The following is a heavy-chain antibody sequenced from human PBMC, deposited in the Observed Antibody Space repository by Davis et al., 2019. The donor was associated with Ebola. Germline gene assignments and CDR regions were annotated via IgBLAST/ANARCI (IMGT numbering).Heavy chain of an antibody. CDR3: ARLSEWIGLDY. V-gene: IGHV4-38-2*02. CDR1: GYSISSGYY. Sequence: SETLSLTCTVSGYSISSGYYWGWIRQAPGKGLEWIGSIYHSGTTHYNPSLKSRVTISVDTSKNQFSLKLSSVTAADTAVYYCARLSEWIGLDYWGQGTLVTVSS. J-gene: IGHJ4*02. D-gene: IGHD3-3*01. CDR2: IYHSGTT.